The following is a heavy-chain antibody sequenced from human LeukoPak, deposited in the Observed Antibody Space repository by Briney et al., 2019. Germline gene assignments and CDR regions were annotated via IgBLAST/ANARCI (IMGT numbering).Heavy chain of an antibody. J-gene: IGHJ5*02. Sequence: PSETLPLTCAVSGYSISDGYYWGWIRQPPRKGLEWIGSFYHSGSTYYNPSLKSRVTISVDTSKNQFSLKLSSVTAADTAVYYCARHPITIFGVDMGNWFDPWGQGTLVTVSS. V-gene: IGHV4-38-2*01. CDR3: ARHPITIFGVDMGNWFDP. CDR1: GYSISDGYY. D-gene: IGHD3-3*01. CDR2: FYHSGST.